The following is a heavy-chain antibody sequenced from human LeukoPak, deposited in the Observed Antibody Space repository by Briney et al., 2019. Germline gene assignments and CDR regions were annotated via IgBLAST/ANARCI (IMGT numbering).Heavy chain of an antibody. CDR3: ARDLVSSSGYCDY. V-gene: IGHV3-11*04. J-gene: IGHJ4*02. CDR1: GFTFSDYY. CDR2: IGSSGSTI. Sequence: GGSLRLSCAASGFTFSDYYMSWIRHDPGKGREWVSYIGSSGSTIYYADSVKGRFTISRDNAKNSLYLQMNSLRAEDTAVYYCARDLVSSSGYCDYWGQGTLVTVSS. D-gene: IGHD6-19*01.